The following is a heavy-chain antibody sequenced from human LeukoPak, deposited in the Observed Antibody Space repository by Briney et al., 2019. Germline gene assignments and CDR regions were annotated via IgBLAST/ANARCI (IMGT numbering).Heavy chain of an antibody. V-gene: IGHV1-18*01. CDR1: GYTFTNYG. D-gene: IGHD6-13*01. CDR3: ARDQSVRLLQTSSTYFKHVFAI. J-gene: IGHJ3*02. CDR2: ISTYNGNT. Sequence: ASVKVSCKSSGYTFTNYGISWVRQAPGLGLEWMGWISTYNGNTNYAQKVQGRVTMTTDTSTSTAYMELRSLRFDDTAVYYCARDQSVRLLQTSSTYFKHVFAIWGQGSMVTVSS.